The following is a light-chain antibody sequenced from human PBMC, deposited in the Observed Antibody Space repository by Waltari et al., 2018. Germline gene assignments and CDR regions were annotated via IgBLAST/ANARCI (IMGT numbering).Light chain of an antibody. CDR3: QSYDSNQRWV. CDR2: EDN. V-gene: IGLV6-57*04. J-gene: IGLJ3*02. CDR1: SGSIASNY. Sequence: NFMLTQPHSVSESPGKTVTISCTRSSGSIASNYVQWYQQRPGSAPTTVIHEDNQSPSGVPDRFSGSIDSSSNSASLTILGLKTEDEADYYCQSYDSNQRWVFGGGTKLTVL.